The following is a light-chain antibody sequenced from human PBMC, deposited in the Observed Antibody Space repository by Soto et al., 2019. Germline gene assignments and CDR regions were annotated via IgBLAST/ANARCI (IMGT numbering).Light chain of an antibody. CDR2: SND. V-gene: IGLV1-44*01. CDR3: AVGDDSLKGPV. J-gene: IGLJ3*02. Sequence: QSALTQPPSVSGTPGQRVTISCSGSSSNIGSNTVNWYQQLPGTAPKLLIYSNDQRPSGVPDRFSASKSGTSDSLAISGLQSEDEADYYCAVGDDSLKGPVFGGGTKLTVL. CDR1: SSNIGSNT.